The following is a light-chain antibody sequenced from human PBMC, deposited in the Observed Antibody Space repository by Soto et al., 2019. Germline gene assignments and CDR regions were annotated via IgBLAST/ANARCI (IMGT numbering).Light chain of an antibody. CDR2: AAS. Sequence: DIQMTQSPSSLSASVGDRVTITCQASQTISSYLNWFQQKPGKAPKLLIYAASSLQSGVPSRFSGSGSGTDFTLTINSLQPEDFATYYCQQSYSTPLSFGGGTKVDIK. V-gene: IGKV1-39*01. J-gene: IGKJ4*01. CDR3: QQSYSTPLS. CDR1: QTISSY.